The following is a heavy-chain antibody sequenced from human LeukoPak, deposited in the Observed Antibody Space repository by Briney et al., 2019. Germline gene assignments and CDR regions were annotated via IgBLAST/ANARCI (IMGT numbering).Heavy chain of an antibody. V-gene: IGHV5-51*01. Sequence: GESLKISCKGSGYSFTSYWIGWVRQMPGKGLEWMGIIYPGDSDTRYSPSFQGQVTISADKSISTAYLQRSSLKAPDSAMYYCARQGIAVAGPNNWFDPWGQGTLVTVSA. CDR2: IYPGDSDT. CDR3: ARQGIAVAGPNNWFDP. D-gene: IGHD6-19*01. CDR1: GYSFTSYW. J-gene: IGHJ5*02.